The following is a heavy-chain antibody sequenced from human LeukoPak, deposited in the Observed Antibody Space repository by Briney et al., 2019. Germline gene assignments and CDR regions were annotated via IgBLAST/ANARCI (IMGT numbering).Heavy chain of an antibody. D-gene: IGHD3-22*01. V-gene: IGHV3-48*04. CDR2: ITSSGSTK. Sequence: GGSLRLSCAASGFTFSTYSMNWVRQAPGKGLEWVSSITSSGSTKYYADSVKGRFTISRDNAKNSLYLQMNSLRAEDTAVYYCARFEYYDSSGYRYYYYMDVWGKGTTVTISS. J-gene: IGHJ6*03. CDR3: ARFEYYDSSGYRYYYYMDV. CDR1: GFTFSTYS.